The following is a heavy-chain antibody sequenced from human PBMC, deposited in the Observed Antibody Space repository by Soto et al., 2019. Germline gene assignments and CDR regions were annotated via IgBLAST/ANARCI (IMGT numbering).Heavy chain of an antibody. CDR2: ISSSSSYI. V-gene: IGHV3-21*01. J-gene: IGHJ4*02. CDR1: GFTFSSYS. Sequence: PGGSLRLSCAASGFTFSSYSMNWVRQAPGKGLEWVSSISSSSSYIYYADSVKGRFTISRDNAKNSLYLQMNSLRAEDTAVYYCARGTPGIAVAGAGYWGQGTLVTVSS. D-gene: IGHD6-19*01. CDR3: ARGTPGIAVAGAGY.